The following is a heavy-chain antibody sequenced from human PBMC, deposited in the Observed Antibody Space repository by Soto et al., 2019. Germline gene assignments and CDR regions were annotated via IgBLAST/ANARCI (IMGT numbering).Heavy chain of an antibody. D-gene: IGHD1-26*01. Sequence: GGSLRLSCAASGFTFSSYGMSWVRQAPGKGLEWVANIKRDGSEKYYVDSVKGRFTISRANAKHSLYLQMNSLRAEDTAVYYCARAPQWELLDWYFDYWGQGTLVT. CDR3: ARAPQWELLDWYFDY. J-gene: IGHJ4*02. V-gene: IGHV3-7*05. CDR1: GFTFSSYG. CDR2: IKRDGSEK.